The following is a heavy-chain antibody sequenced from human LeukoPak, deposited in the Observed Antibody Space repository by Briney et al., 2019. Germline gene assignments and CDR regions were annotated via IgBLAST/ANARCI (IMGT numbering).Heavy chain of an antibody. D-gene: IGHD2-2*01. CDR1: GYTFTSYD. Sequence: ASVKVSCKASGYTFTSYDVHWVRQATGQGLEWMGWMSPNSGNTVYAQKFQGRVTMTRNTSISTAYMELSSLSSEDTAVYYCARGCSSTTCSWPFDYWGQGTLVTVSS. CDR2: MSPNSGNT. V-gene: IGHV1-8*01. CDR3: ARGCSSTTCSWPFDY. J-gene: IGHJ4*02.